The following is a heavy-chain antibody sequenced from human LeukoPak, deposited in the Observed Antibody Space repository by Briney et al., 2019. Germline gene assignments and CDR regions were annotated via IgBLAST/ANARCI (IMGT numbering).Heavy chain of an antibody. V-gene: IGHV3-21*01. CDR1: GFTFSSYS. D-gene: IGHD3-16*01. CDR3: ARDPLYTDAFDI. CDR2: ISSSSSYI. Sequence: GRSLRLSCAASGFTFSSYSMNWVRQAPGKGLEWVSSISSSSSYIYYADSVKGRFTISRDNAKNSLYLQMNSLRAEDTAVYYCARDPLYTDAFDIWGQGTMVTVSS. J-gene: IGHJ3*02.